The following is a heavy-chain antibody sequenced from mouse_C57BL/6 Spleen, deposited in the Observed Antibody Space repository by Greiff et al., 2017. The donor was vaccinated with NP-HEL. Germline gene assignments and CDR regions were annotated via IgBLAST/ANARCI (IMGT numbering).Heavy chain of an antibody. CDR1: GFNIKNTY. Sequence: EVQLQQSVAELVRPGASVKLSCTASGFNIKNTYMHWVKQRPEQGLEWIGRIDPANGNTKYAPKFQGKATITADTSSNTAYLQLSSLTSEDTAIYYCARCTIGYDGPIYYAMAYWGQGTSVTVSS. V-gene: IGHV14-3*01. CDR3: ARCTIGYDGPIYYAMAY. CDR2: IDPANGNT. D-gene: IGHD2-2*01. J-gene: IGHJ4*01.